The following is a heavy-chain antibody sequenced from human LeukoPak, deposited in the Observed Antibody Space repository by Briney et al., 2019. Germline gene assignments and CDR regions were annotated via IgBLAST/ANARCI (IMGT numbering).Heavy chain of an antibody. CDR2: IYYSGST. D-gene: IGHD3-9*01. J-gene: IGHJ4*02. V-gene: IGHV4-59*11. Sequence: SETLSLTCTVSGGSIGSHYWSWIRQPPGKGLEWIGYIYYSGSTNYNPSLKSRVTISVDTSKNQFSLKLSSVTAADTAVYYCARANYDILTGYYLYYFDYWGQGTLVTVSS. CDR3: ARANYDILTGYYLYYFDY. CDR1: GGSIGSHY.